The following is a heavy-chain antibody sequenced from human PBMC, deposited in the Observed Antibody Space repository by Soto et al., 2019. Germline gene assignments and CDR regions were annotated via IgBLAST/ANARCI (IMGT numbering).Heavy chain of an antibody. J-gene: IGHJ4*02. CDR1: GDSISGHY. CDR2: VRYGGGT. D-gene: IGHD1-7*01. V-gene: IGHV4-59*11. Sequence: SETMSLTCTVSGDSISGHYWSWIRQPPGKRLEWIAYVRYGGGTDYNPSLKSRATISVDTSKNQFSLKLGSVTAEDTAVYYCARGSTANYVDWGQGTLVTVSS. CDR3: ARGSTANYVD.